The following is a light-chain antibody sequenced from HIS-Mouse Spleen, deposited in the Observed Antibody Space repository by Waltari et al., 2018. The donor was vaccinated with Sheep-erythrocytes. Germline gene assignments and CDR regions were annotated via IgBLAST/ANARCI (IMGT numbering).Light chain of an antibody. CDR3: SSYTSSSTRV. J-gene: IGLJ3*02. CDR2: YAS. V-gene: IGLV2-14*03. CDR1: SSDVGGYNY. Sequence: QSALTQPASVSGSPGQPITISCTGTSSDVGGYNYVSWYQQHPGKAPKLMIYYASNRASGVSNRCPGSKSGNTASLTISGLQAEDEADYYCSSYTSSSTRVFGGGTKLTVL.